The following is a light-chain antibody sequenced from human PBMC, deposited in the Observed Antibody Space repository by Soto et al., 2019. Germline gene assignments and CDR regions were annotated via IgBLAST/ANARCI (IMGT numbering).Light chain of an antibody. V-gene: IGKV1-27*01. CDR1: QGINNY. J-gene: IGKJ1*01. CDR3: QQYKSSST. CDR2: AAS. Sequence: DVGMTQSPFSLSASVGDRVTITCRASQGINNYLAWYQQKPGKVPRLLIYAASTLQSGVPSRFSGSGSGTEFTLTITSLQPDDFGVYYCQQYKSSSTFGQGTKVDIK.